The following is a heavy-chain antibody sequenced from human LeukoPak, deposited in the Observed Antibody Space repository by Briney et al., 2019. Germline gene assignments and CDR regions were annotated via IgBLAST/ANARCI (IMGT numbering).Heavy chain of an antibody. J-gene: IGHJ5*02. CDR3: ARESPYSSSWYPGFDP. D-gene: IGHD6-13*01. CDR1: GGSISSHY. V-gene: IGHV4-59*11. Sequence: SETLSLTCTVSGGSISSHYWSWIRQPPGKGLEWIGYIYYSGSTNYNPSLKSRVTISVDTSKNQFSLKLSSVTAADTAVYYCARESPYSSSWYPGFDPWGQGTLVTVSS. CDR2: IYYSGST.